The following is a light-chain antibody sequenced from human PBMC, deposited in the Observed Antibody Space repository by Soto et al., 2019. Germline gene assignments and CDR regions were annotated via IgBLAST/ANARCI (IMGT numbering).Light chain of an antibody. Sequence: DIQMTQSPSSLSASVGDTVTITCRASQSISSYLNWYQQRPGKAPNFLIYAASSLQSGVPSRFSGSGSGTDCTLTINSLQPEDFATYYCQQSYSAPFTFGPGTRVD. CDR1: QSISSY. CDR2: AAS. J-gene: IGKJ3*01. V-gene: IGKV1-39*01. CDR3: QQSYSAPFT.